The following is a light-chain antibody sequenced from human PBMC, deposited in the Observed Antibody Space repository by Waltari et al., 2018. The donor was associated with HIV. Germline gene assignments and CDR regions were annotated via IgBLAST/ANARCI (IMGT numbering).Light chain of an antibody. CDR2: RNN. J-gene: IGLJ2*01. Sequence: QSVLPQPPSASGTPGQRVTISCSGSCSNIGSKNVYWYHQLPGTAPKLLIYRNNQRPSGVPDRISGSKSGTSASLAISGRRSEDEADYYCAAWDDSLGGVVFGGGTKLTVL. CDR3: AAWDDSLGGVV. CDR1: CSNIGSKN. V-gene: IGLV1-47*01.